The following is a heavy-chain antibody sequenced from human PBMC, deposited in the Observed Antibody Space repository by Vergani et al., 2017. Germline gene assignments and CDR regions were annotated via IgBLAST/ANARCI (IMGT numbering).Heavy chain of an antibody. J-gene: IGHJ6*02. V-gene: IGHV1-69*02. CDR3: ARPGAHVDTAIVNAPEDYYYYGMDV. CDR2: IIPILGIA. CDR1: GGTFSSYT. Sequence: QVQLVQSGAEVKKPGSSVKVSCKASGGTFSSYTISWVRQAPGQGLEWMGRIIPILGIANYAQKFQGRVTITADKSTSTAYMELSSLRSEDTAVYYCARPGAHVDTAIVNAPEDYYYYGMDVWGQGTTVTVSS. D-gene: IGHD5-18*01.